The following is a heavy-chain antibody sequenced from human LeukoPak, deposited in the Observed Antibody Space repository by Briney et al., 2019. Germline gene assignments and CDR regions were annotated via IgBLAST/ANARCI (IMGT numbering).Heavy chain of an antibody. CDR2: IKQDGSEK. CDR1: GFTFSNYW. V-gene: IGHV3-7*01. D-gene: IGHD3-22*01. CDR3: VRDLYRIVVVPHYFDY. J-gene: IGHJ4*02. Sequence: PGGSLRLSCGASGFTFSNYWMSWVRQAPGKGLEWVANIKQDGSEKYYVDSVKGRFTISRDNAKNSLYLQMNSLRAEDTAVYYCVRDLYRIVVVPHYFDYWGQGTLVTVSS.